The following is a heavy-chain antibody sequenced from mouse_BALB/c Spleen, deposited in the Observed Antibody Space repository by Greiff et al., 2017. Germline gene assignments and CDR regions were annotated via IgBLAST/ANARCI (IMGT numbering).Heavy chain of an antibody. CDR3: AREIYYGSSDIAY. CDR1: GFSLTSYG. CDR2: IWAGGST. V-gene: IGHV2-9*02. D-gene: IGHD1-1*01. J-gene: IGHJ3*01. Sequence: VQLKESGPGLVAPSQSLSITCTVSGFSLTSYGVHWVRQPPGKGLEWLGVIWAGGSTNYNSALMSRLSISKDNSKSQVFLQMNSLQTDDTAMYYCAREIYYGSSDIAYWGQGTLVTVSA.